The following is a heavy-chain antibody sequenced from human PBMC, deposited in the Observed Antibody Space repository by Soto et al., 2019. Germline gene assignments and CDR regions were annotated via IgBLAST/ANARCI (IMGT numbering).Heavy chain of an antibody. V-gene: IGHV1-2*04. CDR1: GYTFTGYY. CDR2: INPSSGGT. D-gene: IGHD6-13*01. CDR3: AKVAAAGTGPYAFDI. J-gene: IGHJ3*02. Sequence: ASVKVSCKASGYTFTGYYMHWVRQAPGQGLEWMGWINPSSGGTNYAQKFQGWVTMTRDTSISTAYMDLSRLRSDDTAVYYCAKVAAAGTGPYAFDIWGQGTMVT.